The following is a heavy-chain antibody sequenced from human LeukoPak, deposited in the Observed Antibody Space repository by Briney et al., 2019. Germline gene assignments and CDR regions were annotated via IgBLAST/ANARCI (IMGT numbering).Heavy chain of an antibody. CDR1: GGSISSGGYY. Sequence: PSQTLSLTCTVSGGSISSGGYYWSWIRQHPGTGLEWIGYIYYSGSTYYNPALKSRVPISVDTSNTQFSLKLSCVTAADTAVYYCARCVPDYSNNWFAPWGQGTLVTVSS. V-gene: IGHV4-31*03. CDR3: ARCVPDYSNNWFAP. J-gene: IGHJ5*02. CDR2: IYYSGST. D-gene: IGHD4-11*01.